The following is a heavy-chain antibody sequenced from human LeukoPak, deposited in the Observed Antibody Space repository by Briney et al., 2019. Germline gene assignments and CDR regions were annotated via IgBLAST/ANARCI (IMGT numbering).Heavy chain of an antibody. J-gene: IGHJ4*02. CDR1: GFTFSSYV. V-gene: IGHV3-74*01. Sequence: GGSLRLSCAASGFTFSSYVMSWVRQAPGKGLVWVSRIKTDGSSTTYADSVKGRFTISRDNAKNTLYLQMNSLRAEDTAMYYCASGRYDSTTYLDYWGQGTLVTVSS. D-gene: IGHD2/OR15-2a*01. CDR2: IKTDGSST. CDR3: ASGRYDSTTYLDY.